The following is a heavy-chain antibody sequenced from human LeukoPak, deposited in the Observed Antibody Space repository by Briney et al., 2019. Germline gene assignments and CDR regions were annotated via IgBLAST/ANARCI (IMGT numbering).Heavy chain of an antibody. CDR2: ISSSGSTI. D-gene: IGHD5-18*01. J-gene: IGHJ3*02. CDR3: ARADGYYNGAFDI. V-gene: IGHV3-48*03. Sequence: GGSLRLSCAASGFTFSSYEMNWVRQAPGKGLEWVSYISSSGSTIYYADSVKGRFTISRDNAKNSLYLQMNSLRAEDTAVYYCARADGYYNGAFDIWGQGTMVTVSS. CDR1: GFTFSSYE.